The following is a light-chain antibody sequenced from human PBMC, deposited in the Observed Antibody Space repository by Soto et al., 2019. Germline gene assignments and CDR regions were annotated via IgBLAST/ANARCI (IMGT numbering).Light chain of an antibody. J-gene: IGKJ1*01. CDR2: GTF. CDR1: QDIRTE. CDR3: LQDFKYPRT. Sequence: AIQMTQSPSSLSASVGDRVTITCRASQDIRTELGWYQQKPGKAPRLLIYGTFSLQSGVPSRFGGSGSGQDFTLTISSLQPDDFATYYCLQDFKYPRTFGQGTK. V-gene: IGKV1-6*01.